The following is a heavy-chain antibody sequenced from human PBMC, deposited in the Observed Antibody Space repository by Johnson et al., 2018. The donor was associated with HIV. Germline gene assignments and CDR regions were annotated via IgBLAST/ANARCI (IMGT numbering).Heavy chain of an antibody. V-gene: IGHV3-13*01. CDR3: ARGRGGNNPGRDAFDI. CDR2: IGTAGDT. D-gene: IGHD4-23*01. Sequence: DVQVVESGGGLVQPGGSLRLSCAASGFTFSSYDMHWVRQATGKGLEWVSAIGTAGDTYYPGSVKGRFTISRENAKNSLYLQMNSLRAGDTAVYYCARGRGGNNPGRDAFDIWGQGTMVTVSS. J-gene: IGHJ3*02. CDR1: GFTFSSYD.